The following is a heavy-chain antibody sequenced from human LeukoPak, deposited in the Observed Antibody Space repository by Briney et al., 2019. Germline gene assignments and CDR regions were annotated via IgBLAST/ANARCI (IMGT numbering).Heavy chain of an antibody. CDR1: GGTFSNYA. Sequence: SVTVSCKASGGTFSNYAISWVRQAPGQGLEWMGGIIPIFGTANYAQKFQGRVTITTDESTSTAYMELSSLRSEDTAVYYCARDPSSYSSGWEGDWFHPWGQGTLVTVSS. V-gene: IGHV1-69*05. CDR2: IIPIFGTA. CDR3: ARDPSSYSSGWEGDWFHP. D-gene: IGHD6-19*01. J-gene: IGHJ5*02.